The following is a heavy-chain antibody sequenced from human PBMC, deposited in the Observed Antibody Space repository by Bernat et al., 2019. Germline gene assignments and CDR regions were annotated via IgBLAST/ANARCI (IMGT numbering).Heavy chain of an antibody. CDR3: AKDRATMVRGVIIPPGDYCYYGMDV. CDR2: ISYDGSNK. CDR1: GFTFSSYG. V-gene: IGHV3-30*18. J-gene: IGHJ6*02. Sequence: QVQLVESGGGVVQPGRSLRLSCAASGFTFSSYGMHWVRQAPGKGLEWVAVISYDGSNKYYADSVKGRFTISRDNSKNTLYLQMNSLRAEDTAVYYCAKDRATMVRGVIIPPGDYCYYGMDVWGQGTTVTVSS. D-gene: IGHD3-10*01.